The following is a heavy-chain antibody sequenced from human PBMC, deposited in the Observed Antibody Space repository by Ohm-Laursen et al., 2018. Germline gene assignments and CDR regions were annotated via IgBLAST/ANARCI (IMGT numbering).Heavy chain of an antibody. CDR3: ARFLSSGWYVGFDY. Sequence: SDTLSLTCTVSGGSISSYYWSWIRQPAGKGLEWIGRIYTSGSTNYNPSLKSRVTMSVDTSKNQFSLKLSSVTAADTAVYYCARFLSSGWYVGFDYWGQGTLVTVSS. CDR2: IYTSGST. D-gene: IGHD6-19*01. V-gene: IGHV4-4*07. CDR1: GGSISSYY. J-gene: IGHJ4*02.